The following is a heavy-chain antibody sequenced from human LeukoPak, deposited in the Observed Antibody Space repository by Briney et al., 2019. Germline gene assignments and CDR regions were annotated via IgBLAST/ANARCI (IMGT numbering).Heavy chain of an antibody. CDR2: IGTAGDT. J-gene: IGHJ4*02. CDR3: ARGNFPVDFDY. Sequence: GGSLRLSCAASGFTFSSYDMHWVRQATGKGLEWVSAIGTAGDTYYPGSVKGRFTISRENAKNSLYLQMNGLRAGDTAAYYCARGNFPVDFDYWGQGTLVTVSS. D-gene: IGHD4-11*01. V-gene: IGHV3-13*01. CDR1: GFTFSSYD.